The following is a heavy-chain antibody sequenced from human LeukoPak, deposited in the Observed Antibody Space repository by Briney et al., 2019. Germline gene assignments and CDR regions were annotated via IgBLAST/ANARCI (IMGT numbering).Heavy chain of an antibody. CDR2: ISGGGGTT. V-gene: IGHV3-23*01. D-gene: IGHD6-13*01. J-gene: IGHJ4*02. Sequence: GGSLRLSCAASAFTFSSSAMSWVRQAPGKGLEWVAAISGGGGTTYYADSVKGRFTISRDNSKNTLYLQMNSLRAEDTALYYCARGRVSVYSSSWYYGNWGQGTLVTVSS. CDR1: AFTFSSSA. CDR3: ARGRVSVYSSSWYYGN.